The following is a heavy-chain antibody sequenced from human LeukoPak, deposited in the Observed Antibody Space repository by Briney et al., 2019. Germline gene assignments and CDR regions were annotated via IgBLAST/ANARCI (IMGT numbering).Heavy chain of an antibody. J-gene: IGHJ4*02. CDR2: ISYDGSNE. D-gene: IGHD2-2*01. V-gene: IGHV3-30*04. Sequence: PGGSLRLSCAASGFTFSSYVMHWVRQAPGKGLEWVAIISYDGSNEYYADSVKGRFTIPRDNSKNTLYLQMNSLRAADTAVYYCTKGRLKRIVAVPADYFDYWGQGTLVTVSS. CDR1: GFTFSSYV. CDR3: TKGRLKRIVAVPADYFDY.